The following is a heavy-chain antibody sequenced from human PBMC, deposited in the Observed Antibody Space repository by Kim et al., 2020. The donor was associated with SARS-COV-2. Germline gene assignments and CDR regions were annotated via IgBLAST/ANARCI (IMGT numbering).Heavy chain of an antibody. CDR2: ISGSGGST. CDR3: AKPKPISGPRPHYYDSSGYLSPRCYFDY. Sequence: GGSLRLSCAASGFTFSSYAMSWVRQAPGKGLEWVSAISGSGGSTYYADSVKGRFTISRDNSKNTLYLQMNSLRAEDTAVYYCAKPKPISGPRPHYYDSSGYLSPRCYFDYWGQGTLVTVSS. D-gene: IGHD3-22*01. J-gene: IGHJ4*02. CDR1: GFTFSSYA. V-gene: IGHV3-23*01.